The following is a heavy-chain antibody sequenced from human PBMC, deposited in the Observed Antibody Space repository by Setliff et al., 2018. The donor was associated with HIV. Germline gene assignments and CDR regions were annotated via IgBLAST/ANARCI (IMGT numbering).Heavy chain of an antibody. CDR2: INPNSGGT. CDR3: ARERIVGATAPFDY. Sequence: ASVKVSCKASGYTFTGYYMHWVRQAPGQGLEWMGRINPNSGGTNYAQKFQGRATMTRDTSISTAFMELSRLRSDDTVVYYCARERIVGATAPFDYWGQGTLVTVSS. CDR1: GYTFTGYY. J-gene: IGHJ4*02. D-gene: IGHD1-26*01. V-gene: IGHV1-2*05.